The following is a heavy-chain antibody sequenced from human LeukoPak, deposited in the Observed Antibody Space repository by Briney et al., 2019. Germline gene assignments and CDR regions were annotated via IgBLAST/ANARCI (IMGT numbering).Heavy chain of an antibody. D-gene: IGHD4-23*01. Sequence: PGGSLRLSCAASGFTFNNYWMTWFRQAPGKGLEWVANIKQDGTEIYYVDSVRGRFIISRDNAENSLYLQMNSLRVEDTAVYYCAKYAPPTTVVTRFFDCWGQGTLVTVSS. CDR3: AKYAPPTTVVTRFFDC. CDR1: GFTFNNYW. CDR2: IKQDGTEI. J-gene: IGHJ4*02. V-gene: IGHV3-7*01.